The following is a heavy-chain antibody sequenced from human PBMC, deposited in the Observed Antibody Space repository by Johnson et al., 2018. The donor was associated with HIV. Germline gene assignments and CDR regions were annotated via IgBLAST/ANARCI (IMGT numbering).Heavy chain of an antibody. V-gene: IGHV3-7*01. CDR3: ARDYQGIYDSTLRGGAFDI. J-gene: IGHJ3*02. CDR1: RFTFTTYS. Sequence: VQLVESGGGVVQPGRSLRLSCVASRFTFTTYSMSWVRQAPGKGLEWVAAIYQDGGEKYYVPSVKGRFTISRDNAKNSLYLQMNSLRAEDTAVYYCARDYQGIYDSTLRGGAFDIWGQGTRVTVSS. CDR2: IYQDGGEK. D-gene: IGHD3-22*01.